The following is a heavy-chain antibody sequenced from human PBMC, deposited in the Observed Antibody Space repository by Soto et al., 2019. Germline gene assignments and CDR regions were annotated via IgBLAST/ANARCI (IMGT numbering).Heavy chain of an antibody. V-gene: IGHV3-33*01. J-gene: IGHJ4*02. CDR3: ARDPGQDEAMDY. CDR2: IWHDGKNK. Sequence: QVQVVESGGGVVQPGKSLRLSCAASGFAFSDFGMHWVRQAPAKGQEWVAVIWHDGKNKDYADYAKGRFTISRDNSRNILYLEMNRLRVEDTTVYYCARDPGQDEAMDYWGQGTLVTVSS. CDR1: GFAFSDFG.